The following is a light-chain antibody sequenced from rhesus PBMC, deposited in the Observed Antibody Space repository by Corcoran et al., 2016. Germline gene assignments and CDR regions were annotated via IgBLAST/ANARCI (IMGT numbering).Light chain of an antibody. Sequence: DIVLAQSPDSLAVSLGERVTINCRSSQTLFNNSNNKTFLAWYQQRQGHAPKLLLSWASTRESGVPNRFRGGGSGTDFTLPISGLQPEYVAVYYCQQFCSSPLTFGEGPKLEI. CDR1: QTLFNNSNNKTF. CDR3: QQFCSSPLT. J-gene: IGKJ4*01. CDR2: WAS. V-gene: IGKV4-1*01.